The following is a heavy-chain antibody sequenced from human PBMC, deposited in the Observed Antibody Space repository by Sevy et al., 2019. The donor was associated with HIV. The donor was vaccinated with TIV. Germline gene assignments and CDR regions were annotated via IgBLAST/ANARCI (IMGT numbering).Heavy chain of an antibody. CDR1: GFTFSSYS. D-gene: IGHD3-3*01. J-gene: IGHJ6*02. CDR2: ISSSSNYI. V-gene: IGHV3-21*01. CDR3: ARGEVNYDSLIPIRTEGGYYYGMDV. Sequence: GGSLRLSCAASGFTFSSYSMNWVRQAPGKGLEWVSSISSSSNYIYYVDSVKGRFTISSDNAKNSLYLQMNSLGAEDTAVYYCARGEVNYDSLIPIRTEGGYYYGMDVWGQGTTVTVSS.